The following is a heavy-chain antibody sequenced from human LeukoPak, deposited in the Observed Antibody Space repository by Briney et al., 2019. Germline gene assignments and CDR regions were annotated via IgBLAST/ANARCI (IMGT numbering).Heavy chain of an antibody. CDR3: AKDFGPTTYYDFWSGPLDGTGCFDY. J-gene: IGHJ4*02. D-gene: IGHD3-3*01. V-gene: IGHV3-23*01. Sequence: GGSLRLSCAASGFTFSSYAMSWVRQAPGKGLEWVSAISGSGGSTYYADSVKGRFTTSRDNSKNTLYLQMNSLRAEDTAVYYCAKDFGPTTYYDFWSGPLDGTGCFDYWGQGTLVTVSS. CDR1: GFTFSSYA. CDR2: ISGSGGST.